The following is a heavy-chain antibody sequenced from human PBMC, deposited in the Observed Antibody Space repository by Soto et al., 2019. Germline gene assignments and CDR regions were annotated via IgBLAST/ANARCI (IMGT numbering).Heavy chain of an antibody. J-gene: IGHJ6*04. Sequence: GASVKVSCKASGGTFSSYAISWVRQAPGQGLEWMGGIIPIFGTANYAQKFQGRVTITADESTSTAYMELSSLRSEDTALYSCARDGSNPLPPPPYYHHLFGMDVRGEGTTVTVSS. V-gene: IGHV1-69*13. CDR3: ARDGSNPLPPPPYYHHLFGMDV. CDR1: GGTFSSYA. CDR2: IIPIFGTA. D-gene: IGHD3-22*01.